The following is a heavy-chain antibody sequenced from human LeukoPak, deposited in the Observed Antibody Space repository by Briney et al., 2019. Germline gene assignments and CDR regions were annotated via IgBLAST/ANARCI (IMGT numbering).Heavy chain of an antibody. CDR3: ARELLGYCTNGVCYTRGVVDY. V-gene: IGHV3-48*04. D-gene: IGHD2-8*01. Sequence: GGSLRLSCAASGFTLSNYSMNWVRQALGKGLEWVSYISSSSSTIYYAGSVQGRFTISRDNAKNSLYLQMNSLRAEDTAVYYCARELLGYCTNGVCYTRGVVDYWGQGTLVTVSS. CDR2: ISSSSSTI. CDR1: GFTLSNYS. J-gene: IGHJ4*02.